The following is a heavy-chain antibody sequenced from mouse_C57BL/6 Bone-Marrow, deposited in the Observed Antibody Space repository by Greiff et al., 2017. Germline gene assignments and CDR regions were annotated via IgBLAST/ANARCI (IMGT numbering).Heavy chain of an antibody. CDR2: IYPRSGDT. V-gene: IGHV1-81*01. CDR3: ARGRDYDYDY. Sequence: QVQLQQSGAELARPGASVKLSCTASGYTFTSYGISWVKQRPGQGLEWIGEIYPRSGDTYYNEKFKGKATLTADKSSSTAYMELRSLTSEDSAVYFCARGRDYDYDYWGQGTTLTVSS. D-gene: IGHD2-4*01. CDR1: GYTFTSYG. J-gene: IGHJ2*01.